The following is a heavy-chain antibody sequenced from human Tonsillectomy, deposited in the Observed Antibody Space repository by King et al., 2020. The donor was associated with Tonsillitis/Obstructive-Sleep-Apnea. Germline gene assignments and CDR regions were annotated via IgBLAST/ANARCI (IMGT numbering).Heavy chain of an antibody. J-gene: IGHJ4*02. Sequence: DVQLVESGAEVKKPGESLRISCKGSGYSFTSYWISWVRQMPGKGLEWMGRIDPSDSYTNYSPSFQGHVTISADKSISTAYRQWSSLKASDTAMYYCAARLGIVGATGYWGQGTLVTVSS. CDR1: GYSFTSYW. D-gene: IGHD1-26*01. CDR2: IDPSDSYT. V-gene: IGHV5-10-1*03. CDR3: AARLGIVGATGY.